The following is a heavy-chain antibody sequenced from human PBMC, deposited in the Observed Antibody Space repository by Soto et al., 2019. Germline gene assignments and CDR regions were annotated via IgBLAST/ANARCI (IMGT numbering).Heavy chain of an antibody. J-gene: IGHJ4*02. V-gene: IGHV3-33*01. CDR1: GFTFSSYG. CDR3: ARDRDGYNSGFDY. Sequence: GGSLRLSCAASGFTFSSYGMHWVRQAPGKGLEWVAVIWCDGSNKYYADSVKGRFTISRGNSKNTLYLQMNSLRAEDTAVYYCARDRDGYNSGFDYWGQGTLVTVSS. CDR2: IWCDGSNK. D-gene: IGHD5-12*01.